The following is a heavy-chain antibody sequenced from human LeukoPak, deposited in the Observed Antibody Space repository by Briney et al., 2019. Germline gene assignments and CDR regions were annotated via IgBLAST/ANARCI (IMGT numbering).Heavy chain of an antibody. CDR3: ARDETASPLNSFDY. CDR2: IDPNRGST. V-gene: IGHV1-2*02. D-gene: IGHD5-18*01. J-gene: IGHJ4*02. CDR1: GYTFTDYH. Sequence: ASVKVSCKASGYTFTDYHIHWVRQAPGQGLEWMGWIDPNRGSTKYLQNFQGRVALTRDTSITTDYMELSSLTADDTAVYYCARDETASPLNSFDYWGQGTLVTVSS.